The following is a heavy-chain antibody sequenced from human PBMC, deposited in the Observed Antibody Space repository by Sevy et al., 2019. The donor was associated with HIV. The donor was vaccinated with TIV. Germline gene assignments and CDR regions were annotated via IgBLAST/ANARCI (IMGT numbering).Heavy chain of an antibody. CDR3: AREGCSRPHDY. CDR1: GFAFHEYS. Sequence: GGSLRLSCAASGFAFHEYSMSWIRQAPGKGLEWVATLSLGGGKINYADSVKGRFTISRDNSKNSFYLQMDNVRVEDTALYYCAREGCSRPHDYWGQGTRVTVSS. J-gene: IGHJ4*02. D-gene: IGHD2-8*01. CDR2: LSLGGGKI. V-gene: IGHV3-23*01.